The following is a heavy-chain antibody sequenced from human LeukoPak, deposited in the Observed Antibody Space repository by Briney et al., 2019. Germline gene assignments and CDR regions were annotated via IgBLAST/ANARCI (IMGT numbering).Heavy chain of an antibody. V-gene: IGHV3-7*01. Sequence: SGGSLRLSCAASGFTFSSYWMIWVRQAPGKGLEWVANIRQDGSEKYYVASVRGRFTISRDNAKNSLYLQMNSLRGEDTAVYYCARLADYDSSGYFDYWDQGTLVTVSS. D-gene: IGHD3-22*01. J-gene: IGHJ4*02. CDR1: GFTFSSYW. CDR3: ARLADYDSSGYFDY. CDR2: IRQDGSEK.